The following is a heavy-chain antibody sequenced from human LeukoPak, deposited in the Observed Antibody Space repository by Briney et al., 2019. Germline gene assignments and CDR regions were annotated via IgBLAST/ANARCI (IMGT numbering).Heavy chain of an antibody. J-gene: IGHJ4*02. CDR3: AKGGGAIDY. CDR2: IYYRSKWYN. D-gene: IGHD5-12*01. CDR1: GDSVSRNNAA. Sequence: SQTLSFTCVISGDSVSRNNAAWHWIRQSPSRGIEWLGRIYYRSKWYNDYAPSVKSRITINPDTSKNQFSLQLNSVTPEDTAMYYCAKGGGAIDYWGQGTLVTVSS. V-gene: IGHV6-1*01.